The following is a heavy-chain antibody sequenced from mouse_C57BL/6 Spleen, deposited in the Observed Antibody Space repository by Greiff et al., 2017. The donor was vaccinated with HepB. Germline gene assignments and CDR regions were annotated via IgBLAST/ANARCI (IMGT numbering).Heavy chain of an antibody. CDR3: ARHYYGNSYAMDY. CDR1: GYTFTSYW. D-gene: IGHD2-1*01. CDR2: IDPSDSYT. V-gene: IGHV1-69*01. Sequence: QVQLKQPGAELVMPGASVKLSCKASGYTFTSYWMHWVKQRPGQGLEWIGEIDPSDSYTNYNQKFKGKSTLTVDKSSSTAYMQLSSLTSEDSAVYYCARHYYGNSYAMDYWGQGTSVTVSS. J-gene: IGHJ4*01.